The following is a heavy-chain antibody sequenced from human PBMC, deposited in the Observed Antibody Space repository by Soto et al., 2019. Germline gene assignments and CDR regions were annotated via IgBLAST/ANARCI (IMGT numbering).Heavy chain of an antibody. CDR3: AQGRGLVSPHY. V-gene: IGHV3-23*01. CDR1: GFTFSSHA. D-gene: IGHD3-9*01. J-gene: IGHJ4*02. Sequence: GGSLRLSCGASGFTFSSHAMTWVRQAPGKGLEWVSAISGSGDSTYYADSVKGRFTISRDNSKNTMFLQINSLRAEDTAVYYCAQGRGLVSPHYWGQGTLVTLSS. CDR2: ISGSGDST.